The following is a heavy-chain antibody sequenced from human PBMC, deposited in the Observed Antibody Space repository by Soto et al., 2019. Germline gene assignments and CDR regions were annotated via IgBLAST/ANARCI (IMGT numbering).Heavy chain of an antibody. CDR2: IHYSGDI. V-gene: IGHV4-4*02. CDR3: VCNGYYSLEY. D-gene: IGHD3-22*01. CDR1: GDSMTSSDW. Sequence: QVQLQESGPGLVKPSGTLSLTCAVSGDSMTSSDWWSWVRQAPGKGLEWIGEIHYSGDINYDPSLRSLVTISVDRSKNQFSLNLSSVTAADTAVYSCVCNGYYSLEYWGQGTLVIVSP. J-gene: IGHJ4*02.